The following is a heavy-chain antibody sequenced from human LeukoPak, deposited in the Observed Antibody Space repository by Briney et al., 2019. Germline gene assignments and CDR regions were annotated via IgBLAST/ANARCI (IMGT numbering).Heavy chain of an antibody. CDR3: ARITMVRGVIGWFDP. D-gene: IGHD3-10*01. CDR1: GYSISSGYY. J-gene: IGHJ5*02. V-gene: IGHV4-38-2*01. Sequence: SETLSLTCAVSGYSISSGYYWGWIRQSPGKGLEWIGSIYHSGGTYYNPSLKSRVTISVDTSRNQFSLKLSSVTAADTAVYYCARITMVRGVIGWFDPWGQGTLVTVSS. CDR2: IYHSGGT.